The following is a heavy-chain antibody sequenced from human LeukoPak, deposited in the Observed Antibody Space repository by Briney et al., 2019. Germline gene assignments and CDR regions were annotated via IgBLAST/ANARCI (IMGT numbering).Heavy chain of an antibody. CDR2: ISSSSSTI. CDR1: GFTFSNYG. V-gene: IGHV3-48*01. D-gene: IGHD4-17*01. CDR3: ARVRGDYLAFDI. J-gene: IGHJ3*02. Sequence: GGSLRLSCAASGFTFSNYGINWVRQAPGKGLEWVSYISSSSSTIHYADSAQGRFTISRDNAKNSLYLQMNSLRAGDTAVYYCARVRGDYLAFDIWGQGTMVIVSS.